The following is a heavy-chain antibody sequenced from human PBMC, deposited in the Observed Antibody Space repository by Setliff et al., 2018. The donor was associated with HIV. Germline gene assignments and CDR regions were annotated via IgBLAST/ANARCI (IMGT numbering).Heavy chain of an antibody. J-gene: IGHJ6*03. Sequence: PEETLSLTCAVYGGSFSGYYWSWIRQPPGKGLEWIGEINHDRTTNYNPSLKSRVTISVDTSKNQFSLTLNSVSAAYTAVYYCARGSRQLTIFGVVFKTNYYFMDVWGKGTAVTVSS. CDR3: ARGSRQLTIFGVVFKTNYYFMDV. V-gene: IGHV4-34*01. D-gene: IGHD3-3*01. CDR2: INHDRTT. CDR1: GGSFSGYY.